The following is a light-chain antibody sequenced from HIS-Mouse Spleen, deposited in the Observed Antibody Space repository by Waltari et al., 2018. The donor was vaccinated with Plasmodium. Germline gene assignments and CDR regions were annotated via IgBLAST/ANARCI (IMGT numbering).Light chain of an antibody. V-gene: IGKV3-20*01. Sequence: EIVFTQSPGTLSLSPGQRAPLSCRASQSVSSSYLAWYQQKPGQAPRLLIYCASSRATGIPDRFSGSGSGTDFTLTISRLEPEDFAVYYCQQYGSSPPYTFGQGTKLEIK. CDR1: QSVSSSY. CDR2: CAS. J-gene: IGKJ2*01. CDR3: QQYGSSPPYT.